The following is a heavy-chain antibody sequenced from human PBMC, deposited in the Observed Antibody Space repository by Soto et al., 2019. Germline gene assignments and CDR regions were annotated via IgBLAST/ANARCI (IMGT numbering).Heavy chain of an antibody. CDR3: ARDGPGLRFLEWSEYYYYYYMDV. J-gene: IGHJ6*03. Sequence: GGSLRLSCAASGFTVSSNYMSWVRQAPGKGLEWVSVIYSGGSTYYADSVKGRFTISRDNSKNTLYLQMNSLRAEDTAVYYCARDGPGLRFLEWSEYYYYYYMDVWGKGTTVTVSS. V-gene: IGHV3-66*01. CDR2: IYSGGST. D-gene: IGHD3-3*01. CDR1: GFTVSSNY.